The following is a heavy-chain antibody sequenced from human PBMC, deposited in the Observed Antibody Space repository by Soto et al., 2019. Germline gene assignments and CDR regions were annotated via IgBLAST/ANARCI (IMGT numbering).Heavy chain of an antibody. CDR3: AAGAVGAIFDY. J-gene: IGHJ4*02. Sequence: ASVKVSCKASGFTFTSSAMQWVRQARGQRLEWIGWIVVGSGNTNYAQKFQERVTITRDMSTSTAYMELSSLRSEDTAVYYCAAGAVGAIFDYWGQGALVTVSS. CDR1: GFTFTSSA. V-gene: IGHV1-58*02. CDR2: IVVGSGNT. D-gene: IGHD1-26*01.